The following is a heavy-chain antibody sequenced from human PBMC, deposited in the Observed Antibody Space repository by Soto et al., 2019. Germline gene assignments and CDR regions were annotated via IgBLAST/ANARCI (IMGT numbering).Heavy chain of an antibody. CDR2: INHSGST. D-gene: IGHD2-15*01. CDR3: ARTYCSGGSCYLSFDY. V-gene: IGHV4-34*01. Sequence: SETLSLTCAVYGGSFSGYYWSWIRQPPGKGLEWIGEINHSGSTNYNPSLKSRVTISVDTSKNQFSLKLSSVTAADTAVYYCARTYCSGGSCYLSFDYWGQGTLVTVSP. J-gene: IGHJ4*02. CDR1: GGSFSGYY.